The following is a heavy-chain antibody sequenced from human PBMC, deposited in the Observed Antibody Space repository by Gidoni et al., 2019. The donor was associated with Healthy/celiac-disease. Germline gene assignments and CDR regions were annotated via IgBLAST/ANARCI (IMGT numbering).Heavy chain of an antibody. CDR2: IYYSGST. V-gene: IGHV4-39*01. CDR3: ARQTYYDILTGYFFDY. D-gene: IGHD3-9*01. J-gene: IGHJ4*02. Sequence: QLPLQESGPGLVKPSETLSLTCTVSGGSISRSSYYWGWFRQPPGKGLEWIGSIYYSGSTYYNPSLKSRVTISVDTSKNQFSLKLSSVTAADTAVDYCARQTYYDILTGYFFDYWGQGTLVTVSS. CDR1: GGSISRSSYY.